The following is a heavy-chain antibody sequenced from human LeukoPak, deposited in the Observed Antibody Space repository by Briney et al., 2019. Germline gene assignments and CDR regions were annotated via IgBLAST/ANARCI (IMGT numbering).Heavy chain of an antibody. CDR2: ISWDGGST. D-gene: IGHD2-2*01. CDR3: AKGSSDTVAVGVDY. Sequence: GGSLRLSCAASGFTFDDYTMHWVRQAPGKGLEWVSLISWDGGSTYYADSVKGRFTISRDNSKNSLYLQMNSLRTEDTALYYCAKGSSDTVAVGVDYWGQGTLVTVSS. CDR1: GFTFDDYT. V-gene: IGHV3-43*01. J-gene: IGHJ4*02.